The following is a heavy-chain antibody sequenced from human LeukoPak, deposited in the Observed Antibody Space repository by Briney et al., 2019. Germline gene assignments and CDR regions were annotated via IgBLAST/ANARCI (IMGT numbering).Heavy chain of an antibody. D-gene: IGHD3-22*01. CDR2: INHSGST. CDR1: GGSFSGYY. CDR3: ARDRYYYDSSGYYASYNWFDP. V-gene: IGHV4-34*01. J-gene: IGHJ5*02. Sequence: SETLSLTCAAYGGSFSGYYWSWIRQPPGKGLEWIGEINHSGSTNYNPSLKSRVTISVDTSKNQLSLKLSSVTAADTAVYYCARDRYYYDSSGYYASYNWFDPWGQGTLVTVSS.